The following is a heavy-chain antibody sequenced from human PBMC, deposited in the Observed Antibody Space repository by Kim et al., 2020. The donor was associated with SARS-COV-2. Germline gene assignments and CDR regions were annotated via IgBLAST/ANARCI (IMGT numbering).Heavy chain of an antibody. CDR3: ARDPSQGGSYWAYFDY. V-gene: IGHV1-46*01. CDR2: INPSGGST. D-gene: IGHD1-26*01. J-gene: IGHJ4*02. CDR1: GYTFTSYY. Sequence: ASVKVSCKASGYTFTSYYMHWVRQAPGQGLEWMGIINPSGGSTSYAQKFQGRVTMTRDTSTSTVYMELSSLRSEDTAVYYCARDPSQGGSYWAYFDYWGQGTLVTVSS.